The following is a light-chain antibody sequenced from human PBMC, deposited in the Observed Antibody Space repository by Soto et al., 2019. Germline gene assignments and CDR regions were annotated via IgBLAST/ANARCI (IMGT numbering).Light chain of an antibody. J-gene: IGKJ2*03. Sequence: DIQMTQSPSSLSASVGDSITITCRASQAVGDYLHWYQHKPGKAPLLLIYAATNLQSGVPSRFSGTGSGTDFTLTISSLQPEEFATYYCQQTYTLYSFGQGTELAIK. CDR2: AAT. V-gene: IGKV1-39*01. CDR3: QQTYTLYS. CDR1: QAVGDY.